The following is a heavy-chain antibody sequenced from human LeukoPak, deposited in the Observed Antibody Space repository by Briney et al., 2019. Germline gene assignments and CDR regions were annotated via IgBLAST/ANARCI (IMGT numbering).Heavy chain of an antibody. CDR2: INHSGST. V-gene: IGHV4-34*01. CDR1: GGSFSGYY. CDR3: ARSDIVVVVADTLRYDSSGYYDY. Sequence: PSETLSLTCAVYGGSFSGYYWSWIRQPPGKGLEWIGEINHSGSTNYNPSLKSRVTISVDTSKNQFSLKLSSVTAADTAVYYCARSDIVVVVADTLRYDSSGYYDYWGQGTLVTVSS. J-gene: IGHJ4*02. D-gene: IGHD2-15*01.